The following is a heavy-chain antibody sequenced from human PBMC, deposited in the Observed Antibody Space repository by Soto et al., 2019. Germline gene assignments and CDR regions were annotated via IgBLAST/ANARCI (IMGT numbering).Heavy chain of an antibody. V-gene: IGHV3-23*01. CDR1: GFTFRNYA. CDR3: ALDKLYCGSGRPWGTLDY. Sequence: EVQLLESGGGLVQSGGSLRLSCAASGFTFRNYAMSWVRQAPGKGLEWVSAISGSAGSTYYADSVKGRFTVSSDNSKNTLYLQLNSLRAEDTAVYYCALDKLYCGSGRPWGTLDYLGQGALVTASS. CDR2: ISGSAGST. D-gene: IGHD3-10*01. J-gene: IGHJ4*02.